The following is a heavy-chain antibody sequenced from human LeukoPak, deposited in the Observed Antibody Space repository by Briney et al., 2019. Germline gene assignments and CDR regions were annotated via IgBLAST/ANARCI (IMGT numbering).Heavy chain of an antibody. D-gene: IGHD6-13*01. CDR2: ISGSGGST. CDR3: AKPGIAAAGTGWLDP. V-gene: IGHV3-23*01. J-gene: IGHJ5*02. CDR1: GFTFSSYA. Sequence: GGSLRLSCAASGFTFSSYAMSWVRQTPGKRLEWVSAISGSGGSTYYADSVKGRFTISRDNSKNTLYLQMNSLRAEDTAVYYFAKPGIAAAGTGWLDPWGQGTLVTVSS.